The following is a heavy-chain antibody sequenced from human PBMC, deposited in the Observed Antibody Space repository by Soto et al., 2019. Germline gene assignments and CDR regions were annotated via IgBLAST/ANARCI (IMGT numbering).Heavy chain of an antibody. CDR1: GGSIRSSNYY. Sequence: SETLSLTCTVSGGSIRSSNYYWGWIRQPPGKGLEWIGSIYYSRSTYYNPSLKSRVTISVDTSKNQFSLKLSSVTAADTAVYYCASLFYCSSTSCYYYYGMDVWGQGTTVTVSS. CDR3: ASLFYCSSTSCYYYYGMDV. D-gene: IGHD2-2*01. J-gene: IGHJ6*02. V-gene: IGHV4-39*01. CDR2: IYYSRST.